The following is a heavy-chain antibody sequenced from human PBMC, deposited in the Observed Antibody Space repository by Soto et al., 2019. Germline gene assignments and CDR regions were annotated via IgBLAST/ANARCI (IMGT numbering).Heavy chain of an antibody. J-gene: IGHJ4*01. CDR2: ISGSGGST. Sequence: EVQLLEPGGTLVQPGGSLRLSCAASGFIYGNYAMNWVRQAPGKGLEWVSVISGSGGSTNYAGSVKGRFTISRDNSKNTLYLQMNSLRAEDTAVYYCAKVPASLKTLDCWGQGTLVTVSS. D-gene: IGHD2-2*01. V-gene: IGHV3-23*01. CDR1: GFIYGNYA. CDR3: AKVPASLKTLDC.